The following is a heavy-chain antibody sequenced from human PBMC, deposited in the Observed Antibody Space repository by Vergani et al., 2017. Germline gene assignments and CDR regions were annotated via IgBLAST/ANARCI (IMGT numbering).Heavy chain of an antibody. Sequence: QVQLVQSGAEVKKPGASVKVSCKASGYSFSSYGITWVRQAPGQGLEWMGWIGTYGHKYEAQKFQGRVTMTTDTSTNTAYLEMRSLTYDDTAVYYCARDALFYVFGYCAGSTCYPDYWGQGTLVTVSS. D-gene: IGHD2-8*02. J-gene: IGHJ4*02. V-gene: IGHV1-18*01. CDR3: ARDALFYVFGYCAGSTCYPDY. CDR1: GYSFSSYG. CDR2: IGTYGHK.